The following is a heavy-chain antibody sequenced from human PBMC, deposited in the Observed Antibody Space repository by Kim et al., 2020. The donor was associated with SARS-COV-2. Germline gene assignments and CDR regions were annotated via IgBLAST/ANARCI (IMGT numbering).Heavy chain of an antibody. D-gene: IGHD3-22*01. CDR2: IYYSGST. CDR3: ARDSRGYPRGFDY. V-gene: IGHV4-31*03. CDR1: GGSISSGGYY. J-gene: IGHJ4*02. Sequence: SETLSLTCTVSGGSISSGGYYWSWIRQHPGKGLEWIGYIYYSGSTYYNPSLKSRVTISVDTSKNQFSLKLSSVTAADTAVYYCARDSRGYPRGFDYWGQGTLVAVSS.